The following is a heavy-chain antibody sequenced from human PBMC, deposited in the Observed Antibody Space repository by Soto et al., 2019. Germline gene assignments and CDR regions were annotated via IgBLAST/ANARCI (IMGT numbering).Heavy chain of an antibody. J-gene: IGHJ6*02. CDR2: IYYNGGT. V-gene: IGHV4-59*01. CDR3: PRERRYFDHRMDV. CDR1: DDSITPYY. Sequence: PSETLSLTCPVSDDSITPYYRTLIRQPPGKGLEWVGYIYYNGGTSYNPSLKSRVTMSVDTSKNQFSLKLRSVAATDTAMNYCPRERRYFDHRMDVWGQGTTVTVSS. D-gene: IGHD3-9*01.